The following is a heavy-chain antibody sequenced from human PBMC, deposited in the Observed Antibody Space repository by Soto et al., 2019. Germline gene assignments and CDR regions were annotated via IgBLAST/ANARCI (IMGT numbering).Heavy chain of an antibody. J-gene: IGHJ5*02. D-gene: IGHD3-22*01. Sequence: QVQLVQSGAEVKKPGSSVKVSCKASGGTFSSYAISWVRQAPGQGLEWMGGIIPIFGTANYAQKFQGRVTITAEKSTSTAYMELSSLRSEDTAVYYCARSAIVTMIVVVISNWFDPWGQGTLVTVSS. CDR1: GGTFSSYA. V-gene: IGHV1-69*06. CDR2: IIPIFGTA. CDR3: ARSAIVTMIVVVISNWFDP.